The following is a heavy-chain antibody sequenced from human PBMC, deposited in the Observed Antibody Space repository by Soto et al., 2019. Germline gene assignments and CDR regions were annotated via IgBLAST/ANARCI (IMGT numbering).Heavy chain of an antibody. CDR1: GGTFSSYA. J-gene: IGHJ6*02. CDR2: IIPIFGTA. CDR3: ARDNYAQMFGETTYYYYGMDV. D-gene: IGHD3-10*02. V-gene: IGHV1-69*06. Sequence: QVQLVQSGAEVKKPGSSVKVSCKASGGTFSSYAISWVRQAPGQGLEWMGGIIPIFGTANYAQKFQGRVTITADKSTSTAYMELSSLRSEDTDVYYCARDNYAQMFGETTYYYYGMDVWGQGTTVTVSS.